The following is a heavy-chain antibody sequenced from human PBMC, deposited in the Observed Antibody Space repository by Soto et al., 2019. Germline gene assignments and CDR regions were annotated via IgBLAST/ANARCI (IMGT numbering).Heavy chain of an antibody. V-gene: IGHV2-5*02. J-gene: IGHJ5*02. CDR1: GFSLSTSGVG. Sequence: QITLKESGPPLVKPTQTLTLTCTFSGFSLSTSGVGVGWIRQPPGKALEWLALIYWDDDKRYSPSLKSRLTITKDTSTNQVVLTMPNMDPGDTAAYYCAHIVRATNWFDPWGQGTLVTASS. D-gene: IGHD1-26*01. CDR2: IYWDDDK. CDR3: AHIVRATNWFDP.